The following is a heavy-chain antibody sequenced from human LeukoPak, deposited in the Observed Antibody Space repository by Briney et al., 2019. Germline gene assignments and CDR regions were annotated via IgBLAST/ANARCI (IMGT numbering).Heavy chain of an antibody. J-gene: IGHJ4*02. V-gene: IGHV4-4*07. CDR3: AREGIMGKPRTPLVRGIYRIFDY. CDR1: GGSISSYY. CDR2: IYTSGST. D-gene: IGHD3-10*01. Sequence: SETLSLTCTVSGGSISSYYWSWIRQPAGKGLEWIGRIYTSGSTNYNPPLKSRVTMSVDTSKNQFSLKLSSVTAADTAVYYCAREGIMGKPRTPLVRGIYRIFDYWGQGTLVTVSS.